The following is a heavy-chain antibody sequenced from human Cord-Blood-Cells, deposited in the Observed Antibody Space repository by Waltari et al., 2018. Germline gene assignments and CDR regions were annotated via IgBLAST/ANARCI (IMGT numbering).Heavy chain of an antibody. J-gene: IGHJ4*02. CDR3: ARDLYCSSTSCYHFDY. V-gene: IGHV1-46*01. CDR2: INPSGGST. CDR1: GYTFTSYY. Sequence: VQLVQSGAEVKKPGASVKVSCKASGYTFTSYYMHWVRQAPGQGLEWMGIINPSGGSTSYAQKFQGRVTMTRDTSTSTVYMELSSLRSEDTAVYYCARDLYCSSTSCYHFDYWGQGTLVTVSS. D-gene: IGHD2-2*01.